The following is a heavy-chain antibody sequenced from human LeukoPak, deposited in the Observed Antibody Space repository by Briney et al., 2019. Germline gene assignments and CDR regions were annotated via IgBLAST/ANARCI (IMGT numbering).Heavy chain of an antibody. Sequence: GGSLRLSCTASGFTFTTYWMSWVRHPPGKGLEWVANIKQDGTEKYYVDSVKGRFTISRDNAKNSRYLQMNSLRVEDTATYYCAKVAHYYYGSESYYFFEHWGQGTPVTASS. J-gene: IGHJ4*02. CDR2: IKQDGTEK. V-gene: IGHV3-7*01. CDR3: AKVAHYYYGSESYYFFEH. CDR1: GFTFTTYW. D-gene: IGHD3-10*01.